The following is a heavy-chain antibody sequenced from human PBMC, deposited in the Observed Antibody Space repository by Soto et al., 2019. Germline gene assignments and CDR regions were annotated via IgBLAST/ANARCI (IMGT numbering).Heavy chain of an antibody. D-gene: IGHD1-26*01. CDR3: ARHYSGSYFDY. CDR2: IYWDDDK. V-gene: IGHV2-5*02. CDR1: GFSFSTSAVG. Sequence: QITLKESGPTLVKPTQTLTLTCTFSGFSFSTSAVGVGWIRQSPGKALEWLALIYWDDDKRYSPSLKSRLTITKDTSKNQVVLTMTNMDPVDTATYYCARHYSGSYFDYWGQGTLVTVAS. J-gene: IGHJ4*02.